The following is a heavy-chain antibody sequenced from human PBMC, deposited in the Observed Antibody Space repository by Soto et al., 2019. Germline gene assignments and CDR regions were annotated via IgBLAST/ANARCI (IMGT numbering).Heavy chain of an antibody. D-gene: IGHD1-1*01. CDR2: IYPGDSDT. CDR3: ARRERSKTAFAY. J-gene: IGHJ4*02. Sequence: PGESLKISCKGSGYRFTNYWIGWVRQMPGKGLEWMGIIYPGDSDTRYSPSFQGQVTISADKSISTAYLQWSSLKASDTAMYFCARRERSKTAFAYWGQGTLVTVSS. CDR1: GYRFTNYW. V-gene: IGHV5-51*01.